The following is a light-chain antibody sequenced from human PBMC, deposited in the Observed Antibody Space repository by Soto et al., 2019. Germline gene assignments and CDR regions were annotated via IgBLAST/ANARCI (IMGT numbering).Light chain of an antibody. Sequence: LFLTQSPGTLSLSAGETATLSCRASQSVSNIYLGWYQQKPGKAPRLLIFDGSSRATGIPERFSGSGSGTDFTLTISRLEPEDFAVYYCQQFSSYPHTFGGGTKVDIK. CDR2: DGS. V-gene: IGKV3-20*01. CDR3: QQFSSYPHT. CDR1: QSVSNIY. J-gene: IGKJ4*01.